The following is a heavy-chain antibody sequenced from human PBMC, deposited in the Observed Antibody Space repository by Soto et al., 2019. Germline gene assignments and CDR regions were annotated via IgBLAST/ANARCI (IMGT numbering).Heavy chain of an antibody. V-gene: IGHV4-39*01. CDR2: IYYDGNT. CDR1: GGSITSSSHY. J-gene: IGHJ4*02. CDR3: ARSSIAPRLFMYPFDY. D-gene: IGHD6-6*01. Sequence: QLQLQESGPGLVKPSVTLSLTCTVSGGSITSSSHYWGWIRQPPGKGLECIGNIYYDGNTYYNPSLKSRVTISVDTSKNQFSLRLNSVTAADTAVYYCARSSIAPRLFMYPFDYWGQGTLVTVSS.